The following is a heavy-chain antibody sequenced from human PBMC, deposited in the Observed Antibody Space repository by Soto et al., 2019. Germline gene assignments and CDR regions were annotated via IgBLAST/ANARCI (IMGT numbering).Heavy chain of an antibody. CDR1: GYTFTTYG. CDR3: ARERASGDFDF. J-gene: IGHJ4*02. V-gene: IGHV1-18*01. CDR2: ISLYHGST. D-gene: IGHD1-26*01. Sequence: QVQLVQSGAEVKKPGASVKVSCKASGYTFTTYGITWVRQAPGQGLEWMGWISLYHGSTKYAQNLQGRVTMTTDTPTSTAYMELTSLRSDDTAVYYCARERASGDFDFWGQGTLVTVSS.